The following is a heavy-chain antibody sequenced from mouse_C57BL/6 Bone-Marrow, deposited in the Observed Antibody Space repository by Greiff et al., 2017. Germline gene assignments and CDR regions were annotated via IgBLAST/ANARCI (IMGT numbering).Heavy chain of an antibody. Sequence: EVQLVESGGGLVQPKGSLKLSCAASGFSFNAYSMNWVRQAPGQGLEWVARIRSKSNNYATYYADSVKARFTISRDDAESMLYLQMNNLKTEDTAIYYCVRPIDGYFGFAYWGQGTLVTVSA. CDR2: IRSKSNNYAT. J-gene: IGHJ3*01. CDR1: GFSFNAYS. CDR3: VRPIDGYFGFAY. D-gene: IGHD2-3*01. V-gene: IGHV10-1*01.